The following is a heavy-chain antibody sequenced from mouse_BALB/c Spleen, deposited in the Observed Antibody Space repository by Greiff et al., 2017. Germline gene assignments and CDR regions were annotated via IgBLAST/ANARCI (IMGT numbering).Heavy chain of an antibody. CDR1: GFTFSDYG. V-gene: IGHV5-15*02. D-gene: IGHD2-4*01. J-gene: IGHJ4*01. Sequence: EVKLQESGGGLVQPGGSRKLSCAASGFTFSDYGMAWVRQAPGKGPEWVAFISNLAYSIYYADTVTGRFTISRENAKNTLYLEMSSLRSEDTAMYYCARGATMRDAMDYWGQGTSVTVSS. CDR3: ARGATMRDAMDY. CDR2: ISNLAYSI.